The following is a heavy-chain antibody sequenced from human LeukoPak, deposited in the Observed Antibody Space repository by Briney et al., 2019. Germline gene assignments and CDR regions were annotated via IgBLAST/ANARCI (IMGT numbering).Heavy chain of an antibody. Sequence: PGGSLRFSCAASGFTFSSYSMNWVRQAPGKGLEWVSSISSSSSYIYYADSVKGRFTISRDNAKNSLYLQMNSLRAEDTAVYYCARDFNIAVAYIDYWGQGTLVTVSS. CDR2: ISSSSSYI. CDR3: ARDFNIAVAYIDY. CDR1: GFTFSSYS. V-gene: IGHV3-21*01. D-gene: IGHD2-21*01. J-gene: IGHJ4*02.